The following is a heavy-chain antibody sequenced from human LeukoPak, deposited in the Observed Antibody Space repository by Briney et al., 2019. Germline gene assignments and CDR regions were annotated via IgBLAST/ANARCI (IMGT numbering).Heavy chain of an antibody. Sequence: GGSLRLSCAASGFTFSSYWMSWVRQAPGKGLEWVANIKQDGSEKYYVDSVKGRFTISRDNSKNTLYLQMNSLRAEDTALYYCVKDNPLDYWGQGTLVIVSS. CDR2: IKQDGSEK. D-gene: IGHD1-14*01. V-gene: IGHV3-7*01. CDR1: GFTFSSYW. J-gene: IGHJ4*02. CDR3: VKDNPLDY.